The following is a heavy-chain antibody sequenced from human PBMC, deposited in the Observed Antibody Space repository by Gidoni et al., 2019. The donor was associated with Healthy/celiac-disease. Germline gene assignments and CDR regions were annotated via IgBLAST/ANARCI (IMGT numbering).Heavy chain of an antibody. V-gene: IGHV3-21*01. CDR2: ISSSSSYI. J-gene: IGHJ6*03. CDR1: GFTFSSYS. D-gene: IGHD1-1*01. CDR3: ARDRSAAHWYYYYMDV. Sequence: EVQLVESGGGLVKPGGSLRLSCAASGFTFSSYSMNWVRQAPGKGLEWVSSISSSSSYIYYADSVKGRFTIPRDNAKNSLYLQMNSLRAEETAVYYCARDRSAAHWYYYYMDVWGKGTTVTVSS.